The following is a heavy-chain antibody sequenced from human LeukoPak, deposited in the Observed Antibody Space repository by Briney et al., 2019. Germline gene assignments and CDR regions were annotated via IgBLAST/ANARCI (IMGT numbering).Heavy chain of an antibody. CDR3: ARGLRWYSGSGSYSDY. D-gene: IGHD3-10*01. Sequence: ASVKVSCKASGYTFTSYAVSWVRQAPGQGLEWMGWINTTTGNPTYAQGFTGRFVFSLDTSVSTAYLQISSLKAEVTAVYYCARGLRWYSGSGSYSDYWGQGTLVTVSS. CDR2: INTTTGNP. CDR1: GYTFTSYA. J-gene: IGHJ4*02. V-gene: IGHV7-4-1*02.